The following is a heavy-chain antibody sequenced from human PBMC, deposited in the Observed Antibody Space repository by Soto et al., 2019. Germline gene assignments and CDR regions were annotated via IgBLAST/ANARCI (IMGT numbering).Heavy chain of an antibody. D-gene: IGHD5-12*01. CDR3: ARGGGYDSMDYFDY. J-gene: IGHJ4*02. V-gene: IGHV4-61*01. CDR2: IYYSGST. Sequence: PSETLSLTCTVSGGSVSSGSYYWSWIRQPPGKGLEWIGYIYYSGSTNYNPSLKSRVTISVDTSKNQFSLKLSSVTAADTAVYYCARGGGYDSMDYFDYWGQGTLVPVSS. CDR1: GGSVSSGSYY.